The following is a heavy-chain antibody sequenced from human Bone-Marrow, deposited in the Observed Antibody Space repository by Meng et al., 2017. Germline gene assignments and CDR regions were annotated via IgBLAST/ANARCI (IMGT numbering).Heavy chain of an antibody. D-gene: IGHD3-3*02. CDR2: ISGSGGST. V-gene: IGHV3-23*04. CDR1: GFTFSSYA. Sequence: VQRVGCGGGLVQPGGSLRLSCAASGFTFSSYAMSGVRHAPGKWLEWVSAISGSGGSTYSADSVKGRFTISRDNSKNTLYLQMNSLRAEDTAVYYCAKGPKLALFDYWGQGTLVTVSS. J-gene: IGHJ4*02. CDR3: AKGPKLALFDY.